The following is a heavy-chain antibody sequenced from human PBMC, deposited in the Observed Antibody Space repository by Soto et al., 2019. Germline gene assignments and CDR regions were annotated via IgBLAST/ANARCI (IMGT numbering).Heavy chain of an antibody. J-gene: IGHJ4*01. CDR2: LSRKGSR. CDR3: ATQTISHTWGL. D-gene: IGHD3-16*01. V-gene: IGHV4-4*02. Sequence: QVQPQESGPGLVKPSETLSLTCTVSGAPITTTKWWAWVRLPPGKALDWIGELSRKGSRNSNPSLGCLFTMSLDQSKNHFSLKLTSVTAADTAIYYCATQTISHTWGLWGRGTAVTVSS. CDR1: GAPITTTKW.